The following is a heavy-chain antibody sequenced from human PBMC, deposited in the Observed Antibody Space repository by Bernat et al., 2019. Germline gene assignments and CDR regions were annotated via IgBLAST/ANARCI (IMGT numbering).Heavy chain of an antibody. CDR1: GYTFTSYY. Sequence: QVQLVQSGAEVKKPGASVKVSCKAPGYTFTSYYMHWVRQAPGQGLEWMGIINPSGGSTSYAQKFQGRVTMTRDTSTSTVYMELSSLRSEDTAVYYCARDQRVAGNPLYYFDYWGQGTLVTVSS. V-gene: IGHV1-46*01. D-gene: IGHD6-19*01. CDR3: ARDQRVAGNPLYYFDY. CDR2: INPSGGST. J-gene: IGHJ4*02.